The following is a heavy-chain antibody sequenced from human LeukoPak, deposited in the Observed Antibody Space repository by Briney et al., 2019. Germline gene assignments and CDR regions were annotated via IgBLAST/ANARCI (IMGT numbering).Heavy chain of an antibody. CDR3: ARSIGLTGGGVDV. D-gene: IGHD3-9*01. V-gene: IGHV3-11*01. CDR2: ITDSGNTI. Sequence: PGGSLRLSCAASGFTFSDYNMNWVRQAPGKGLEWVSYITDSGNTIHHADSVKGRFTISRDNAKNSLYLQMNSLRAEDTAVYYCARSIGLTGGGVDVWGQGTTVTVSS. CDR1: GFTFSDYN. J-gene: IGHJ6*02.